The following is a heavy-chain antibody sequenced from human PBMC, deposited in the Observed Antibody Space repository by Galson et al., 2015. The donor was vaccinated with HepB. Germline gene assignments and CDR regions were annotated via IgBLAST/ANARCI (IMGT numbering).Heavy chain of an antibody. Sequence: SLRLSCAASGFTFSSYWMSWVRQAPGKGLEWVANIKQDGSEKYYVDSVKGRFTISRDNAKNSLYLQMNSLRAEDTAVYYCARDPPPRAFLGIRYGSGGFGPWGQGTLVTVSS. CDR3: ARDPPPRAFLGIRYGSGGFGP. D-gene: IGHD3-10*01. J-gene: IGHJ5*02. CDR2: IKQDGSEK. V-gene: IGHV3-7*03. CDR1: GFTFSSYW.